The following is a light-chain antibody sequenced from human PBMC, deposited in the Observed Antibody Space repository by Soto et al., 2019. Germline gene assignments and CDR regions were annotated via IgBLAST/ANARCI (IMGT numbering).Light chain of an antibody. CDR2: DAS. V-gene: IGKV3-11*01. CDR1: QSVSSY. J-gene: IGKJ2*01. CDR3: QQRSNRPHT. Sequence: EIVLTQSPDTLSLSPGERATLSCRASQSVSSYLAWYQQRPGQAPRLLIYDASNSATGIPARFSGAGSGTDITLSISSLEPADFEVYYCQQRSNRPHTCGQGTNLEIK.